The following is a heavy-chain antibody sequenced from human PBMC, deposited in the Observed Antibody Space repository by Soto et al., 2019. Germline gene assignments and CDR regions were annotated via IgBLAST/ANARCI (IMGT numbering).Heavy chain of an antibody. J-gene: IGHJ5*02. D-gene: IGHD6-19*01. CDR2: IYYSGST. CDR1: GGTISSGDYY. V-gene: IGHV4-30-4*01. CDR3: ASSSGWYGDWFDP. Sequence: PSETLSLTCRVSGGTISSGDYYWSWIRQPPGKGLEWIGYIYYSGSTYYNPSLKSRVTISVDTSKNQFSLKLSSVTAADTAVYYCASSSGWYGDWFDPWGQGTLVTVSS.